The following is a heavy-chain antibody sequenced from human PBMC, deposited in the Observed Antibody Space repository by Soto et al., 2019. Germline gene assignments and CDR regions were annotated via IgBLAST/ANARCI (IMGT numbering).Heavy chain of an antibody. Sequence: QLQLQESGPGLMKPSETLSLPCTVSGGSISSSSYYWGWLRQPPGKGLEWIGSIYCSGGTYYNPSPKSRVTISVDTSKNQFSLKLSFVTAADTAVYSCARRGLFHINAFDIWGQGTMVTVSS. V-gene: IGHV4-39*01. D-gene: IGHD3-22*01. J-gene: IGHJ3*02. CDR1: GGSISSSSYY. CDR3: ARRGLFHINAFDI. CDR2: IYCSGGT.